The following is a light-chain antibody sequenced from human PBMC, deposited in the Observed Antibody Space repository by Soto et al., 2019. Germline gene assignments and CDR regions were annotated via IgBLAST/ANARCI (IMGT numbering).Light chain of an antibody. J-gene: IGKJ1*01. Sequence: ELVLTQSPGTLSLSPGDSAALSCKASQIGNGNYLSWYQQKSGQAPRLLIYATSTRAPGIPDRFSGSGSATDFSLIISRLEPEDSAVYYCQHFGYPQWTFGRGTKVDI. CDR2: ATS. CDR3: QHFGYPQWT. V-gene: IGKV3-20*01. CDR1: QIGNGNY.